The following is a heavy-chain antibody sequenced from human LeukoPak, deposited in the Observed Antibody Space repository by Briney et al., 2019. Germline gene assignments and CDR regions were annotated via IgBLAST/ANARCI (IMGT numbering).Heavy chain of an antibody. CDR1: GGSISSSSYY. CDR2: IYYSGST. Sequence: SETLSLTCTVSGGSISSSSYYWGWIRQPPGKGLEWIGSIYYSGSTYYNPSLKSRVTTSVDTSKDQFSLKLSSVTAADTAVYYCARRSSSSYYYYYYMDVWGRGTTVTVSS. D-gene: IGHD6-6*01. J-gene: IGHJ6*03. CDR3: ARRSSSSYYYYYYMDV. V-gene: IGHV4-39*01.